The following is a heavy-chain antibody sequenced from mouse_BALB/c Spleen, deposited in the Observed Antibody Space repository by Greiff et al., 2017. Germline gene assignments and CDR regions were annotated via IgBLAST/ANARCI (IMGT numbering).Heavy chain of an antibody. CDR2: ISSGGSYT. V-gene: IGHV5-6-4*01. Sequence: EVHLVESGGGLVKPGGSLKLSCAASGFTFSSYTMSWVRQTPEKRLEWVATISSGGSYTYYPDSVKGRFTISRDNAKNTLYLQMSSLKSEDTAMYYCTRGRRYRYEGGDYAMDYWGQGTSVTVSS. J-gene: IGHJ4*01. CDR1: GFTFSSYT. CDR3: TRGRRYRYEGGDYAMDY. D-gene: IGHD2-14*01.